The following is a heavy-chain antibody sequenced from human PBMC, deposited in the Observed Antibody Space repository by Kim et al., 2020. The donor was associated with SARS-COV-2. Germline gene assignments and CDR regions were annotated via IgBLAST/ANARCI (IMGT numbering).Heavy chain of an antibody. CDR1: GYSFTSYW. CDR2: IDPSDSYT. V-gene: IGHV5-10-1*01. CDR3: ARGEGGQPYYFDY. Sequence: GESLKISCKGSGYSFTSYWISWVRQMPGKGLEWMGRIDPSDSYTNYSPSFQGHVTISADKSISTAYLQWSSLKASDTAMYYWARGEGGQPYYFDYWGQGTLVTVSS. J-gene: IGHJ4*02. D-gene: IGHD2-15*01.